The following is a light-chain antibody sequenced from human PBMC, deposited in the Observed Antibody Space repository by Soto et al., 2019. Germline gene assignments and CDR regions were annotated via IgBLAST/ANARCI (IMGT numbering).Light chain of an antibody. CDR2: YDS. CDR1: NVGSES. Sequence: SYELTQPPSVSVAPGKTARITCGGNNVGSESVHWYQQKPGQAPVLVIYYDSDRPSGIPERFSGSNSGNTATLTISRVEAGDEADYYCQLWDGGSDHVLFGGGTKLTVL. J-gene: IGLJ2*01. CDR3: QLWDGGSDHVL. V-gene: IGLV3-21*04.